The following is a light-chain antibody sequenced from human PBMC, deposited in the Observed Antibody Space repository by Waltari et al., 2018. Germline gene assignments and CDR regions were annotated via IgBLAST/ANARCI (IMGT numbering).Light chain of an antibody. J-gene: IGKJ2*03. Sequence: DIQMTQSPSSLSASVGDGVTFTCRASQAISNWLAWYQQKPGKAPKLLIYRASNLETGVPSSFSGSGSGTDFTLTISSLQPDDIATYYCQQHDNSPYSFGQGTKVEIK. CDR1: QAISNW. V-gene: IGKV1-33*01. CDR2: RAS. CDR3: QQHDNSPYS.